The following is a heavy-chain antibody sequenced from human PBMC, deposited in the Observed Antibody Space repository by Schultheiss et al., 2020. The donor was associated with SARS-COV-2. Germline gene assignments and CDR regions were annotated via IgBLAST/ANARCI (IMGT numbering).Heavy chain of an antibody. D-gene: IGHD2-15*01. CDR2: IYTSGST. CDR3: ARDGVVVVAATQFQYYYYYYMDV. J-gene: IGHJ6*03. Sequence: SETLSLTCTVSGGSISSGSYYWSWIRQPAGKGLEWIGRIYTSGSTNYNPSLKSRVTISVDTSKNQFSLKLSSVTAADTAVYYCARDGVVVVAATQFQYYYYYYMDVWGKGTTVTVSS. CDR1: GGSISSGSYY. V-gene: IGHV4-61*02.